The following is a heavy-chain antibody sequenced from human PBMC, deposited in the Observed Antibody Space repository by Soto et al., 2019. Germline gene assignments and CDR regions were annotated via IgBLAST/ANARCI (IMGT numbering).Heavy chain of an antibody. CDR1: GFSFSSYG. Sequence: EEQLLESGGGLVQPGGSLRLSCAASGFSFSSYGMSWVRQAPGKGLEWVSGISGGGDSTYYADSVKGRFTISRDKSKNTLYRQMNSLSAEDTAVYYCAIGQDDYGDSDVWFDPWGQGTLVSVSS. V-gene: IGHV3-23*01. J-gene: IGHJ5*02. CDR3: AIGQDDYGDSDVWFDP. CDR2: ISGGGDST. D-gene: IGHD4-17*01.